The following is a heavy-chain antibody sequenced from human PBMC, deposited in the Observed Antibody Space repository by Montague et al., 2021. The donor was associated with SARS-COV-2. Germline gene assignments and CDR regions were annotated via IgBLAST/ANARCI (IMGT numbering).Heavy chain of an antibody. CDR2: IYYRGST. V-gene: IGHV4-59*11. CDR1: GDSISSHF. Sequence: SETLSLTCTVSGDSISSHFWSWIRQPPGRGLEWIGYIYYRGSTNYNPSLKSRVTISVDTSKNQFSLNLTSVTAADTAVYYCASETRYNWFGPWGPGTLVTVSS. CDR3: ASETRYNWFGP. D-gene: IGHD4-11*01. J-gene: IGHJ5*02.